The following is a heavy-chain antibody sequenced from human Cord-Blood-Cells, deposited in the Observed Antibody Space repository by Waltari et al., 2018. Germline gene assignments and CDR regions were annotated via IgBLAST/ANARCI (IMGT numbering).Heavy chain of an antibody. J-gene: IGHJ6*02. V-gene: IGHV4-59*01. CDR2: IYYSGST. Sequence: QVQLQESGPGLVKPSETLSRTCTVSGGSISSYYWSWIRQPPGKGLEWIGYIYYSGSTNHHPSLKSRVTISVDTSKNPFSLKLSSVTDADTAVYYCARNYGSGSYYGYYYYYYGMDVWGQGTTVTVSS. CDR1: GGSISSYY. CDR3: ARNYGSGSYYGYYYYYYGMDV. D-gene: IGHD3-10*01.